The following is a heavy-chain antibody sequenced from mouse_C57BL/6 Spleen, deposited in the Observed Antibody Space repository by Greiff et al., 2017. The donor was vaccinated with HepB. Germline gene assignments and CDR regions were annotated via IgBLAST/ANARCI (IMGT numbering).Heavy chain of an antibody. CDR2: ISYDGSN. CDR3: ARDRNDLYAMDY. Sequence: EVQLQESGPGLVKPSQSLSLTCSVTGYSITSGYYWNWIRQFPGNKLEWMGYISYDGSNNYNPSLKNRISITRDTSKNQFFLKLNSVTTEDTATYYCARDRNDLYAMDYWGQGTSVTVSS. CDR1: GYSITSGYY. V-gene: IGHV3-6*01. J-gene: IGHJ4*01.